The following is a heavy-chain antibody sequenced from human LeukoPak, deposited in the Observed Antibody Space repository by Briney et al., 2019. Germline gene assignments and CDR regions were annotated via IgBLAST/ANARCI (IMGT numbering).Heavy chain of an antibody. CDR2: ISYDGSNK. CDR3: AKRLTGEGDY. D-gene: IGHD7-27*01. CDR1: GFTFSSYG. Sequence: AGGSLRLSCAASGFTFSSYGMHWVRQAPGKGLEWVAVISYDGSNKYYADSVKGRFTISRDNSKNTLYLQMNSLRAEDTAVYYCAKRLTGEGDYWGQGTLVTVSS. V-gene: IGHV3-30*18. J-gene: IGHJ4*02.